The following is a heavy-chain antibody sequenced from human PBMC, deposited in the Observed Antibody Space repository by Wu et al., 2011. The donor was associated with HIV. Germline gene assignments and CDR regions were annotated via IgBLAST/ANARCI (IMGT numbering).Heavy chain of an antibody. Sequence: FTISRDNSKNTLYLQMNSLRAEDTAVYYCAKEYSSSPGPYYYYYMDVWGKGTTVTVSS. V-gene: IGHV3-30*02. J-gene: IGHJ6*03. CDR3: AKEYSSSPGPYYYYYMDV. D-gene: IGHD6-6*01.